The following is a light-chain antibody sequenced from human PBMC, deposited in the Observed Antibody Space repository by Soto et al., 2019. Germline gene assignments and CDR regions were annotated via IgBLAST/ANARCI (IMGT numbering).Light chain of an antibody. CDR1: QSVSIH. V-gene: IGKV3-20*01. CDR3: QQYGTSEII. J-gene: IGKJ5*01. Sequence: ETVMTQSPGTLSVSLGERATLSCRASQSVSIHLAWYQQKPGQAPRLLIYDTSSRATGVPDRYSASGSGTDFTLTISRLEPEDFAVFFCQQYGTSEIIFGQGTRLEIK. CDR2: DTS.